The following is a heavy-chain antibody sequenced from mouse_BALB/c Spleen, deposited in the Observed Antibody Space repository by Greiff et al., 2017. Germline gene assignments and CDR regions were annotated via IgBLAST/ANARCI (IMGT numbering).Heavy chain of an antibody. J-gene: IGHJ3*01. V-gene: IGHV1S135*01. D-gene: IGHD2-1*01. CDR1: GYSFTSYY. CDR3: ARKIYYGNFAY. CDR2: IDPFNGGT. Sequence: VQLKESGPELMKPGASVKISCKASGYSFTSYYMHWVKQSHGKSLEWIGYIDPFNGGTSYNQKFKGKATLTVDKSSSTAYMHLSSLTSEDSAVYYCARKIYYGNFAYWGQGTLVTVSA.